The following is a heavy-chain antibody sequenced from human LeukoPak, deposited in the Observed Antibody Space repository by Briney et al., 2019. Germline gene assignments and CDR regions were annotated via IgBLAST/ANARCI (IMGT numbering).Heavy chain of an antibody. CDR3: ARDLYYYYYMDV. CDR2: VLTSGTT. J-gene: IGHJ6*03. CDR1: NGAINSYQ. V-gene: IGHV4-4*07. Sequence: SETLSLTCTVSNGAINSYQWSWIRQPAGKGLEWIGRVLTSGTTNYNPSLKSRVTLSVDTSERHFSLNLRSVTAADTAVYYCARDLYYYYYMDVWGKGTTVTVSS.